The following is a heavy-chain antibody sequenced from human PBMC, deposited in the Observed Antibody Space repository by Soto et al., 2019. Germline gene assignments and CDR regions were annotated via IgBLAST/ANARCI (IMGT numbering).Heavy chain of an antibody. CDR2: IYHSGST. J-gene: IGHJ5*02. CDR3: ARGKPYNWFDP. CDR1: GGSISSGGYS. V-gene: IGHV4-30-2*01. Sequence: SETLSLTCAVSGGSISSGGYSWSWIRQPPGKGLEWIGYIYHSGSTYYNPSLKSRVTISVDRSKNQFSLKLSSVTAADTAVYYCARGKPYNWFDPWGQGTLVTVS.